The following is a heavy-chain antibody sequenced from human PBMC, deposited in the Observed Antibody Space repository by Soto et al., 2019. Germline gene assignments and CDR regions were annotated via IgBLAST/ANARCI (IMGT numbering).Heavy chain of an antibody. D-gene: IGHD3-10*01. CDR3: AREGPLVVRGVIPSCFDP. Sequence: ASVKVSCKASGYTFTGYYMHWVRQAPGQGLEWMGWINPNSGGTNYAQKFQGRVTMTRDTSISTAYMELSRLRSDDTAVYYCAREGPLVVRGVIPSCFDPWGQGTLVTVSS. CDR1: GYTFTGYY. CDR2: INPNSGGT. V-gene: IGHV1-2*02. J-gene: IGHJ5*02.